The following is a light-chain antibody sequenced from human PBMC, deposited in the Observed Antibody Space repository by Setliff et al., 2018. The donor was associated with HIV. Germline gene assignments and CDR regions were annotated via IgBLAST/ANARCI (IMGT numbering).Light chain of an antibody. V-gene: IGLV2-8*01. CDR3: SSYTSSSPYV. J-gene: IGLJ1*01. CDR1: SSDVGGYNS. Sequence: QSALAQPPSASGSPGQSVTISCTGTSSDVGGYNSVSWYQQHPGKAPKVMIYEVSKRPSGVPDRFSGSKSGNTASLTISGLQAEDEADYYCSSYTSSSPYVFGTGTKVTVL. CDR2: EVS.